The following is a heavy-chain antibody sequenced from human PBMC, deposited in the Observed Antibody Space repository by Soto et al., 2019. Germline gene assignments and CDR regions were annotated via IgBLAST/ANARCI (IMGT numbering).Heavy chain of an antibody. CDR3: ARVLGIAMIVIGYYGMDV. J-gene: IGHJ6*02. D-gene: IGHD2-21*01. Sequence: QVQLVQSGAEVKKPGASVKVSCKASGYSFTNYGISWVRQAPGQGLEWMGWISTYNDNTYYAQNFQGRVTMTTDTSTTTAYMELRSLRSDDTAVYYCARVLGIAMIVIGYYGMDVWGQGTTVTVSS. V-gene: IGHV1-18*01. CDR2: ISTYNDNT. CDR1: GYSFTNYG.